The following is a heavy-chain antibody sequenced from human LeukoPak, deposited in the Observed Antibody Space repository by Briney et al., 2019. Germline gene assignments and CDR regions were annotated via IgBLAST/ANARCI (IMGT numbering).Heavy chain of an antibody. CDR2: INTNTGNP. D-gene: IGHD1-14*01. CDR1: GYTFTGYA. CDR3: AKPRSGGNSEYFQH. Sequence: ASVKVSCKASGYTFTGYAMNWVRQAPGQGLEWMGWINTNTGNPTYAQGFTGRFVFSLDASVSTAYLQISSLKAEDTAVYYCAKPRSGGNSEYFQHWGQGTLVTVSS. J-gene: IGHJ1*01. V-gene: IGHV7-4-1*02.